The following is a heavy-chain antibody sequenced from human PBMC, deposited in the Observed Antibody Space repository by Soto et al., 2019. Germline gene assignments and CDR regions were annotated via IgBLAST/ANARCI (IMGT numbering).Heavy chain of an antibody. CDR3: ARSPPLDICFGELSTQYYFDY. V-gene: IGHV1-69*01. Sequence: QVQLVQSGAEVKKPGSSVKVSCKASGGTFSSYAISWVRQAPGQGLECMGGIIPIFGTANYAKKFQGRVTSTAEESTSTAYRELSSLSSEDTAVYYCARSPPLDICFGELSTQYYFDYWGQGTLVTVSS. J-gene: IGHJ4*02. CDR2: IIPIFGTA. D-gene: IGHD3-10*01. CDR1: GGTFSSYA.